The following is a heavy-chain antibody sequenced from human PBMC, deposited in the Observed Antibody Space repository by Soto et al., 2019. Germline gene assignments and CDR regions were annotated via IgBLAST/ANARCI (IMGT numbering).Heavy chain of an antibody. V-gene: IGHV2-5*01. J-gene: IGHJ4*02. D-gene: IGHD6-19*01. CDR2: NYWNDDR. Sequence: QITLKESGPTLVKPTQTLKLTCTCAGFSLSSIRMAVDWIRQPPGKALEWLAINYWNDDRRYSPFLKSRLTITKDTSKTQVVLTMSNMDPVDTARYYCAHIVVAGLGYYFDYWGQGTLVTVSS. CDR3: AHIVVAGLGYYFDY. CDR1: GFSLSSIRMA.